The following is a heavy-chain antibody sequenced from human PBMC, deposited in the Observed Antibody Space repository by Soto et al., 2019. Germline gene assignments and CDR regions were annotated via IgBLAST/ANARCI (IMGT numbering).Heavy chain of an antibody. V-gene: IGHV4-30-4*01. CDR1: NGSISNGDYY. CDR2: IYFTGTT. CDR3: ARLYWSYYASSGYLDQ. Sequence: PSETLSLTXTVSNGSISNGDYYWIWVRQSPGKGLESIGYIYFTGTTYYNPSLQSRLSISVDRSKNQMSLRLTSVTAADTAVYHCARLYWSYYASSGYLDQWGHGTLVTVSS. J-gene: IGHJ4*01. D-gene: IGHD3-22*01.